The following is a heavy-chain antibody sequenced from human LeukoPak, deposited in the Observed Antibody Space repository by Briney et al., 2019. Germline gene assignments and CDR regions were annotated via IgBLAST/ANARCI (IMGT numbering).Heavy chain of an antibody. D-gene: IGHD3-22*01. V-gene: IGHV3-23*01. Sequence: GGSLRLSCAASGFTFSSYAMSWVRQAPGKGLEWVSAISGSGGSTYYADSVKGRFTISRDNSKNTLYLQMNSLRAEDTAVYYCAKVRQIVVVITSSYDYWGQGTLVTVSS. CDR1: GFTFSSYA. CDR3: AKVRQIVVVITSSYDY. CDR2: ISGSGGST. J-gene: IGHJ4*02.